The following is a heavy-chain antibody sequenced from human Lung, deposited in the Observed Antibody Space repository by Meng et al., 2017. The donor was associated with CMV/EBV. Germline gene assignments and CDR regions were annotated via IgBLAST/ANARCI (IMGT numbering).Heavy chain of an antibody. CDR1: GYTFTTYY. V-gene: IGHV1-46*01. J-gene: IGHJ3*02. CDR2: INPSDGAT. Sequence: SVXVSXXASGYTFTTYYMNWVRQAPGQRPAWMGVINPSDGATKYEQNFKGRVTMTRDTSTSTVYMELNSLTSEDTAVYYCARDHRKVVTPYDAFDIWGQGTVVXVSS. CDR3: ARDHRKVVTPYDAFDI. D-gene: IGHD4-23*01.